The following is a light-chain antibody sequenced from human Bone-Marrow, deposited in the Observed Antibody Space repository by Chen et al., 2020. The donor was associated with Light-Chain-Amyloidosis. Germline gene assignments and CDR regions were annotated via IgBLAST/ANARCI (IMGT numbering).Light chain of an antibody. V-gene: IGLV3-25*03. CDR1: DLPTKY. Sequence: SYELTQPPSVSVSPGQTARLTCSGDDLPTKYAYWYQQKPGQAPVLVIHRDTERPSGISERFSGSSSGTTATLTISGVQAEDEADYHCQSADSSGTYEVIFGGGTKLTAL. CDR3: QSADSSGTYEVI. CDR2: RDT. J-gene: IGLJ2*01.